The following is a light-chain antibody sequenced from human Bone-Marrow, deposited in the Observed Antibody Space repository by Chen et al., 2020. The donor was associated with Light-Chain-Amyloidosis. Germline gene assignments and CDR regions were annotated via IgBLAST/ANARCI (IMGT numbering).Light chain of an antibody. CDR3: CSYAGSSTLV. CDR1: SSDVGSYNL. CDR2: EVN. Sequence: QSALTQPASVSGSPGQSIPLSCPGTSSDVGSYNLVSWYQQHPGKAPKFMIYEVNKRPSGVSNRFSGSKSGNTASLTISGLQAEDEADYYCCSYAGSSTLVFGGGTKVTVL. V-gene: IGLV2-23*02. J-gene: IGLJ3*02.